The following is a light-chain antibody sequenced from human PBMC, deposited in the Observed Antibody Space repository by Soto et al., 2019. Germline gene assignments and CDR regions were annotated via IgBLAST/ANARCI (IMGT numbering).Light chain of an antibody. CDR3: MQALLPT. V-gene: IGKV2-28*01. CDR2: LGS. CDR1: QSLLHSNGYNY. J-gene: IGKJ1*01. Sequence: DIVMTQSPLSLPVTPGEPASISCRSSQSLLHSNGYNYLDWYLQKPGQSPQLLIYLGSNRASGVPDRFSGSGSGTDFTLKISRVEAEDVGVYYCMQALLPTFGQGTKVEIK.